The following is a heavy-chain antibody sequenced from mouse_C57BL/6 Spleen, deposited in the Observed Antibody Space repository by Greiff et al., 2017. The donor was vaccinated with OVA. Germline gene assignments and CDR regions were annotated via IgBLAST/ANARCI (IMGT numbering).Heavy chain of an antibody. D-gene: IGHD2-3*01. Sequence: QVQLQQPGAELVKPGASVKMSCKASGYTFTSYWITWVKQRPGQGLEWIGDIYPGSGSTNYNEKFKSKATLTVDTSSSTAYMQLSSLTSEDSAVYYCARGNDGYLYYAMDYWGQGTSVTVSS. CDR3: ARGNDGYLYYAMDY. CDR1: GYTFTSYW. CDR2: IYPGSGST. J-gene: IGHJ4*01. V-gene: IGHV1-55*01.